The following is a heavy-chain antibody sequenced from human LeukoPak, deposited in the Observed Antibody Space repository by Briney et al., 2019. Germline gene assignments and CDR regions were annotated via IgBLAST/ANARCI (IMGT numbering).Heavy chain of an antibody. Sequence: GGSLRLSCAASGFTFSDYYMSWIRQAPGKGLEWVSYISSSGSTIYYADSVKGRFTISRDNAKNSLYLQMNSLRAADTAVYYCARPPGSSGYYYPFDYWGQGTLVTVSS. CDR3: ARPPGSSGYYYPFDY. CDR2: ISSSGSTI. D-gene: IGHD3-22*01. V-gene: IGHV3-11*04. CDR1: GFTFSDYY. J-gene: IGHJ4*02.